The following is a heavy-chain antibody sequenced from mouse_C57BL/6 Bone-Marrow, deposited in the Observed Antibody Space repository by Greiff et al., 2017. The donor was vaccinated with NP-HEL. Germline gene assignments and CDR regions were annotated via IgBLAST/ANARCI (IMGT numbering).Heavy chain of an antibody. CDR3: AGEGYAMDY. J-gene: IGHJ4*01. V-gene: IGHV1-59*01. Sequence: QVQLKQPGAELVRPGTSVKLSCKASGYTFTSYWMHWVKQRPGQGLEWIGVIDPSDSYTNYNQKFKGKATLTVDTSSSTAYMQLSSLTSEDSAVYYCAGEGYAMDYWGQGTSVTVSS. CDR2: IDPSDSYT. CDR1: GYTFTSYW.